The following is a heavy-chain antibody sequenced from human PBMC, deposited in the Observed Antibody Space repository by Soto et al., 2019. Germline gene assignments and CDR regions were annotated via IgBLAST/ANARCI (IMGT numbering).Heavy chain of an antibody. J-gene: IGHJ3*02. CDR2: IYPCDSDT. D-gene: IGHD3-22*01. CDR3: ARRVANYYDIGGDAFDI. Sequence: GESLKISCKGSGYSFTSCWIGWVRQMPGKGLEWMGIIYPCDSDTRYSPSFQGQVTISADKSISTAYLQWSRLKASDTAMYYCARRVANYYDIGGDAFDIWGQGTMVTVSS. V-gene: IGHV5-51*01. CDR1: GYSFTSCW.